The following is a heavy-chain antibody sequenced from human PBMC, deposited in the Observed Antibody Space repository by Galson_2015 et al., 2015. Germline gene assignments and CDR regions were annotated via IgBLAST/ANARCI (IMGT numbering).Heavy chain of an antibody. CDR3: AKGRSAGRSLYYFHY. J-gene: IGHJ4*01. Sequence: SLRLSCAASGFTFSSYGMHWVRQAPGKGLEWVAVISYDGSNKYYADSVKGRFTISRDNSKNTLYLQMNSLRAEDTAVYYCAKGRSAGRSLYYFHYSGHGTLVTVSS. CDR1: GFTFSSYG. V-gene: IGHV3-30*18. D-gene: IGHD3-10*01. CDR2: ISYDGSNK.